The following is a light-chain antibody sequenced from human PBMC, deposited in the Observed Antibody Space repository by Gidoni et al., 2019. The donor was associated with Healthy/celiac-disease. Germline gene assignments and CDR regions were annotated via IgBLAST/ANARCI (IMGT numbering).Light chain of an antibody. J-gene: IGKJ1*01. V-gene: IGKV3-15*01. CDR2: GAS. Sequence: EIVMTPSPATLSVSPGERATLSCRASQSVSSNLAWYQQKPGQAPRLLIYGASTRATGIPARVSVSGSGTEFTLTISSLQSEDFAVYYCQQYNNWPPWTFGQGTKVEIK. CDR3: QQYNNWPPWT. CDR1: QSVSSN.